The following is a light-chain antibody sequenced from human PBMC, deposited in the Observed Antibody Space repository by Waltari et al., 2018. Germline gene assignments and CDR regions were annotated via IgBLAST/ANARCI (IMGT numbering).Light chain of an antibody. J-gene: IGKJ3*01. V-gene: IGKV3-15*01. Sequence: DIVMTQSPVTLSVSPGERATLSCRASQSVSSNLAWYQQKPGQAPRILIYGASTRATGIPARFSGSGSGTEFTLTISSLQSEDFAVYYCQQYNKWPPFTFGPGTKVEI. CDR1: QSVSSN. CDR2: GAS. CDR3: QQYNKWPPFT.